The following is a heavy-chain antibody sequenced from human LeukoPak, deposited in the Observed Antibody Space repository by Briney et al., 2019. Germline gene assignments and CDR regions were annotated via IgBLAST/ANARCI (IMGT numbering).Heavy chain of an antibody. V-gene: IGHV1-46*03. CDR3: ARDPMLPPKYCSSTSCYRPNNWFDP. CDR1: GYTFTSYY. CDR2: INPSVGST. J-gene: IGHJ5*02. Sequence: ASVKVSCTASGYTFTSYYMHWVRQAPGHGLEWVGIINPSVGSTSSAQKFQGRVTMTRDTSTSTVYMELSSLRSEDTAVYYCARDPMLPPKYCSSTSCYRPNNWFDPWGQGTLVTVS. D-gene: IGHD2-2*01.